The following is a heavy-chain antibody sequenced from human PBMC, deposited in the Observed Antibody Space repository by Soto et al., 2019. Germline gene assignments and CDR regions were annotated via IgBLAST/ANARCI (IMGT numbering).Heavy chain of an antibody. CDR2: IIPFFGST. CDR3: ARVEKPTSIIVVAMTNGYFAL. J-gene: IGHJ2*01. CDR1: GGTFNSHA. V-gene: IGHV1-69*01. D-gene: IGHD3-22*01. Sequence: QVQLVQSGAEVKKPGSSVKVSCKPSGGTFNSHAISWVRQAPGQGLEWMGGIIPFFGSTNYAQKFQGRVTSTADESTSRAYIALSRLRSVYTALYDWARVEKPTSIIVVAMTNGYFALWGRGTLVNVSS.